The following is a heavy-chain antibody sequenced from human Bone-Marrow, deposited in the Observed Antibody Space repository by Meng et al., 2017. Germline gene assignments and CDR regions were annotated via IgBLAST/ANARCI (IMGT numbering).Heavy chain of an antibody. D-gene: IGHD1-26*01. V-gene: IGHV3-23*01. CDR2: ISGSGDST. J-gene: IGHJ4*02. CDR1: GFIFSSYW. CDR3: AKDSGRYSSFDY. Sequence: GGSLRLSCAASGFIFSSYWMSWVRQAPGKGLEWVSGISGSGDSTYYADSVKGRFTISRDNSKNTLYLQMNSLRAEDTALYYCAKDSGRYSSFDYWGQGILVTVSS.